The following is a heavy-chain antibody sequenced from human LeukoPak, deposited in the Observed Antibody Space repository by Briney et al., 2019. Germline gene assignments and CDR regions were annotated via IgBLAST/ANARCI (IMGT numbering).Heavy chain of an antibody. J-gene: IGHJ4*02. CDR3: ARDIYYYDSSGYYFPGGSDY. D-gene: IGHD3-22*01. CDR1: GFTFSDYY. V-gene: IGHV3-11*04. Sequence: GGSLRLSCAASGFTFSDYYMSWIRQAPGKGLEWVSYISSGGSTIYYADSVKGRFTISRDNAKNSLYLQMNSLRAEDTAVYYCARDIYYYDSSGYYFPGGSDYWGQGTLVTVSS. CDR2: ISSGGSTI.